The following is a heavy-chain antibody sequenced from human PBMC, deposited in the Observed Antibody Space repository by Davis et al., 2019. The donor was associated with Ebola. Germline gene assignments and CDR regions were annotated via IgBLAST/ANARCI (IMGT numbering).Heavy chain of an antibody. CDR1: GVSFSGYN. D-gene: IGHD3-10*01. Sequence: MPSETLSLTCGVYGVSFSGYNWNWIRQIPGKGLEWIGQINPSGSTYSNPSLKSRITISVTTSKNQFSLKLSSVTAEDTAVYYCARATLVWFGALNVPAAIDYWGHGTLVTVSS. V-gene: IGHV4-34*01. J-gene: IGHJ4*01. CDR2: INPSGST. CDR3: ARATLVWFGALNVPAAIDY.